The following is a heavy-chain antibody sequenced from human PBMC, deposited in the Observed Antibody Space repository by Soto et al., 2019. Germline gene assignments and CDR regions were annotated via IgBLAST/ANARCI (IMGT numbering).Heavy chain of an antibody. D-gene: IGHD3-10*01. V-gene: IGHV1-69*01. CDR2: SIPIFGTA. Sequence: QVQLVQSGAVVKKPGESVKVSCKASGGTFSSYAISWLRQAPGQGLEWMGGSIPIFGTANYAQKFQGRVTITADESTSTAYMELSSLRSEDTAVYYCARDYGSGTNWFDPWCQGTLVTVSS. CDR3: ARDYGSGTNWFDP. J-gene: IGHJ5*02. CDR1: GGTFSSYA.